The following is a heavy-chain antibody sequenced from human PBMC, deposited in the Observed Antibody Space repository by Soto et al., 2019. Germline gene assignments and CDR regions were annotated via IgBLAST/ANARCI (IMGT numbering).Heavy chain of an antibody. CDR2: FNIDGSST. Sequence: PGGSLRLPCAASGFTFSSYWMSWVRQAPGKGLVWVSRFNIDGSSTSYADSVKARLPISRDNAKNTLYRQLTSLRAEAPAVYSCASFNEFYDGSSYLAYWGQGTRVPVSS. V-gene: IGHV3-74*01. D-gene: IGHD3-22*01. J-gene: IGHJ4*02. CDR1: GFTFSSYW. CDR3: ASFNEFYDGSSYLAY.